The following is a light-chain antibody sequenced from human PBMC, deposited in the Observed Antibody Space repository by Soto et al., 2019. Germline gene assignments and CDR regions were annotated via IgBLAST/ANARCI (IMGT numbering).Light chain of an antibody. J-gene: IGLJ1*01. CDR2: EGS. CDR3: CSYAGSSTSLYV. CDR1: SSDVGSYNL. Sequence: QSVLTQPASVSGSPGQSITISCTGTSSDVGSYNLVSWYQQPPGKAPKLMIYEGSKRPSGISNRFSGSKSGNTASLTISGLQAEDEADYYCCSYAGSSTSLYVFGTGTKSPS. V-gene: IGLV2-23*01.